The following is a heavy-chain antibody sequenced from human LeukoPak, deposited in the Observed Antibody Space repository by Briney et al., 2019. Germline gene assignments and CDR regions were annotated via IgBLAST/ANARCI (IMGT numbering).Heavy chain of an antibody. Sequence: GGSLRLSCEASGFTFVDFGMSWVGQAPGKGLEWVSGINWNGGSTGYADSVKGRFTISRDNAKNSLYLQMNSLRAEDTAVYYCARGITGHYGNDYWGQGTLVTVSS. D-gene: IGHD3-9*01. V-gene: IGHV3-20*04. CDR2: INWNGGST. J-gene: IGHJ4*02. CDR1: GFTFVDFG. CDR3: ARGITGHYGNDY.